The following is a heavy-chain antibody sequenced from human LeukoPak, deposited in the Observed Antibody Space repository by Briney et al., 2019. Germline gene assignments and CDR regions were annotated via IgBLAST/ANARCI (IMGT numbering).Heavy chain of an antibody. CDR3: ARQGFSVGSNYYFAFDI. Sequence: SETLSLTCTVSGGSISNYYWSWIRQPPEKGLEWIGYIYYSGTTNYNPSLKSRVTMSVDTSKNQFSLKLNSVTAADTAVYYCARQGFSVGSNYYFAFDIWGQGTMVTVSS. V-gene: IGHV4-59*08. CDR1: GGSISNYY. CDR2: IYYSGTT. J-gene: IGHJ3*02. D-gene: IGHD3-10*01.